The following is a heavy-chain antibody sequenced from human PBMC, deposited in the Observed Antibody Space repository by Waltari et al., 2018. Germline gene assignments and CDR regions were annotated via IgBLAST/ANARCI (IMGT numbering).Heavy chain of an antibody. CDR2: ITGSGRST. Sequence: LESGGAMVQSGGSLRLSCSVSGFTFSNFAMAWVRRAPGKGLEWVSVITGSGRSTRYTDAVRGRFTISRDNSRNTLYLEMNSLRVEDAAIYYCAKDNRAPISGSPTYYFDHWGHGTVVTVSP. CDR1: GFTFSNFA. J-gene: IGHJ4*01. V-gene: IGHV3-23*01. CDR3: AKDNRAPISGSPTYYFDH. D-gene: IGHD3-10*01.